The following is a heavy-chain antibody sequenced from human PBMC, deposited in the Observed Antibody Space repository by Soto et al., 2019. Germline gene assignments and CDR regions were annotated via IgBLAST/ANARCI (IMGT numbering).Heavy chain of an antibody. Sequence: PGGSLRLSCEASGFTFNDYSMDWVRQAPEKGLEWVSSISSSGTYIYYADPVKGRFAIPRDNANNVMYLQMDTLRAEDTAVYYCVRAGHVFDVHYYGMDLWGQGTTVTVSS. J-gene: IGHJ6*02. CDR1: GFTFNDYS. V-gene: IGHV3-21*01. CDR3: VRAGHVFDVHYYGMDL. D-gene: IGHD3-10*01. CDR2: ISSSGTYI.